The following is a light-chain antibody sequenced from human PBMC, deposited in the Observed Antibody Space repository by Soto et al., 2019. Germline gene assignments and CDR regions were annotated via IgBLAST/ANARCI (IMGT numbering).Light chain of an antibody. V-gene: IGLV1-51*01. CDR2: DNN. J-gene: IGLJ2*01. CDR1: SSNIGNNY. CDR3: GTWDSSLSAVV. Sequence: QPVLTQPPSVSAAPGQKVTISCSGSSSNIGNNYVSWYQQLPGTAPKFLMYDNNKGPSGIPDRFSGSKSGTSATLGITGLQTGDEADYYCGTWDSSLSAVVFGGGTKLTVL.